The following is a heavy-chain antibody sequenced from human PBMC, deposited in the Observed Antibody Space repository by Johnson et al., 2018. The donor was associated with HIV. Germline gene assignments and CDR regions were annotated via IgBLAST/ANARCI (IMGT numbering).Heavy chain of an antibody. Sequence: QVQLVESGGGVVQPGRSLRLSCAASGFTFTSYTMHWVRQAPGKGLEWVALISYDGSNKYYADSVKGRFTISRDNSKNTLYLQMNSLRAEDTAVYYCPVDTEAFDIWGQGTMVTVSS. CDR2: ISYDGSNK. D-gene: IGHD1-14*01. CDR3: PVDTEAFDI. J-gene: IGHJ3*02. V-gene: IGHV3-30-3*01. CDR1: GFTFTSYT.